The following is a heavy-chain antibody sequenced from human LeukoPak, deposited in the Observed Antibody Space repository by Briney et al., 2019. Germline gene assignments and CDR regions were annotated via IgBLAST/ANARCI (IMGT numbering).Heavy chain of an antibody. CDR3: ARHGQQLENNAFDM. CDR2: SRKSGFT. Sequence: NSSETLSLTCTVSSASFSSYYWSWIRQPPGKGLEWIGYSRKSGFTKYNASLKSRVTISIDTSQNQFSLKLTSVTAADTAVYYCARHGQQLENNAFDMWGQGTMVTVSS. CDR1: SASFSSYY. J-gene: IGHJ3*02. D-gene: IGHD6-13*01. V-gene: IGHV4-59*08.